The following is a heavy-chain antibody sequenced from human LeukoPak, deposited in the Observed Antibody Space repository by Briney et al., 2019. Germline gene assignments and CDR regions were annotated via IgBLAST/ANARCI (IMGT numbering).Heavy chain of an antibody. V-gene: IGHV4-39*07. CDR1: GDSISSNSYS. D-gene: IGHD6-19*01. CDR2: IYYSGST. J-gene: IGHJ4*02. CDR3: ARAGGSGLIDY. Sequence: SETLSLTCTVSGDSISSNSYSWGWIRQPPGKGLEWIGSIYYSGSTYNNPSLKSRLTISVDTSKNHFSLKLSSVTAADTAVYYCARAGGSGLIDYWGQGTLVTVSS.